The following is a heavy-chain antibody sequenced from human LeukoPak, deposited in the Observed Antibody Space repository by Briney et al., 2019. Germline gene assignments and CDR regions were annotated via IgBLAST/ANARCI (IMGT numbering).Heavy chain of an antibody. D-gene: IGHD5-12*01. J-gene: IGHJ4*02. CDR1: GFTFSSYA. Sequence: GGSLRLSCAASGFTFSSYAMHWVRQAPGKGLEWVAVISYDGSNKYYADSVKGRFTISRDNSKNTLYLQMNSLRAEDTAVYYCARAVGYSGYDSSLGYWGQGTLVTVSS. V-gene: IGHV3-30*04. CDR3: ARAVGYSGYDSSLGY. CDR2: ISYDGSNK.